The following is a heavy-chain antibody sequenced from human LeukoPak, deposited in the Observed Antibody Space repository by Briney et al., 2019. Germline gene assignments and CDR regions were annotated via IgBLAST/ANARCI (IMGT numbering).Heavy chain of an antibody. CDR3: ARDRLTVGATTMLY. Sequence: ASVKVSCKASGYTFTGYYMHWVRQAPGQGLEWVGWIDPNSGGTNFARKFQGRVTMTRDTSINMVYMELSSLRSDDTAAYYCARDRLTVGATTMLYWGQGTLVTVSP. D-gene: IGHD1-26*01. CDR2: IDPNSGGT. CDR1: GYTFTGYY. J-gene: IGHJ4*02. V-gene: IGHV1-2*02.